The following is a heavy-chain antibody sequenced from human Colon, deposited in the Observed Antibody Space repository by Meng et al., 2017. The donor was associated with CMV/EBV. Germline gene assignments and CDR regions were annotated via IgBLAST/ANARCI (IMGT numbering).Heavy chain of an antibody. CDR3: ARGDKTYYFDS. Sequence: LSCAPSGFPLRNYWIHWVRRSPGKGLMWVSHVNGDGTNTDYADFVKGRFTISRDDAKNTVFLQLTSLRAGDTGVYFCARGDKTYYFDSWGQGTLVTVSS. CDR2: VNGDGTNT. J-gene: IGHJ5*01. CDR1: GFPLRNYW. V-gene: IGHV3-74*01. D-gene: IGHD1-26*01.